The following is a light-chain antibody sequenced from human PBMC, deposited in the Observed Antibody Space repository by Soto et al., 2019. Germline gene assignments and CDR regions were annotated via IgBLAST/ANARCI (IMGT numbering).Light chain of an antibody. J-gene: IGLJ1*01. Sequence: QAVLTQPSSLSASPGASASLTCTLRSDINVGTYKIYWYQQKPGSPPQYLLSYKSDSDKQQGSGVPSRFSGSKDASANAGILLISGLQSEDEADYYCMIWHSIAYVFGTGTKLTVL. V-gene: IGLV5-45*03. CDR1: SDINVGTYK. CDR3: MIWHSIAYV. CDR2: YKSDSDK.